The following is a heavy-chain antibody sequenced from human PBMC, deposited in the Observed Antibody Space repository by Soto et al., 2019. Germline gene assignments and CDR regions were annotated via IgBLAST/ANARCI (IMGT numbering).Heavy chain of an antibody. J-gene: IGHJ4*02. Sequence: GGSLEHSCAASGFTVSGYSMNWVRQAPGKGLEWVSSISSSSSYIYYADSVKGRFTISRDNAKNSLYLQMNSLRAEDTAVYYCARPYCGGDCSAFFDYWGREPWSPSPQ. CDR3: ARPYCGGDCSAFFDY. CDR2: ISSSSSYI. CDR1: GFTVSGYS. D-gene: IGHD2-21*02. V-gene: IGHV3-21*01.